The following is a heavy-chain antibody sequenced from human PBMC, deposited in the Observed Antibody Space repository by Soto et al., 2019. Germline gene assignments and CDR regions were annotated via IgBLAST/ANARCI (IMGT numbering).Heavy chain of an antibody. Sequence: SETLSLTCAVYGGSFSGYYWSWIRQPPGKGLEWIGEINHSGSTNYNPSLKSRVTISVDTSKNQLSLKLSSVTAADTAVYYCARGRYGTAMVYWGQGTLVTVSS. V-gene: IGHV4-34*01. CDR2: INHSGST. CDR3: ARGRYGTAMVY. J-gene: IGHJ4*02. D-gene: IGHD5-18*01. CDR1: GGSFSGYY.